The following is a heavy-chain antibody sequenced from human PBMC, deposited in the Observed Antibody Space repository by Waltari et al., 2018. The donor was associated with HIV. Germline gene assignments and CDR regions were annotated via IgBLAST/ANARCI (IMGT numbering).Heavy chain of an antibody. Sequence: QVQLQESGPGLVKPSQNLSLTCTVSGGSSSSGSYYWSWIRQPAGKGVEWIGRLYTSGSTNYNPSLKSRVTISVDTSKNQFSLKLSSVTAADTAVYYCARRGIQLWFYAFDIWGQGTMVTVSS. J-gene: IGHJ3*02. CDR1: GGSSSSGSYY. V-gene: IGHV4-61*02. CDR2: LYTSGST. D-gene: IGHD5-18*01. CDR3: ARRGIQLWFYAFDI.